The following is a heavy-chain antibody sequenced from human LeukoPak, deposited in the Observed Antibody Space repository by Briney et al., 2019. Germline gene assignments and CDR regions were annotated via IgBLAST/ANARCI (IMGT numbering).Heavy chain of an antibody. CDR1: GGSISSYY. V-gene: IGHV4-59*01. Sequence: SETLSLTCTVSGGSISSYYWNWIRQPPGKGLEWIGYIYHSGSTNYNPSLQSRVTISVDTSKNQFSLNLNSVTAADTAVYYCARGGAARLHYQNWGQGTLVTVSS. D-gene: IGHD6-6*01. CDR3: ARGGAARLHYQN. J-gene: IGHJ1*01. CDR2: IYHSGST.